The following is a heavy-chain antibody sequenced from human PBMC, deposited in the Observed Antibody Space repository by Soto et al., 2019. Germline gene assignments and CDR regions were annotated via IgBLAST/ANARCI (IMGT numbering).Heavy chain of an antibody. D-gene: IGHD3-10*01. CDR2: ITWNSGSI. J-gene: IGHJ4*02. Sequence: EVQLVESGGGLVQPGKSLRLSCAASGFTFDDYAMHWVRRAPGKGLEWVSGITWNSGSIDYADSVKGRFTISRDNAKNSLYLQMIILRAEDTALYYCARWLDVSLWFGELADWGQGTLVTVSS. V-gene: IGHV3-9*01. CDR1: GFTFDDYA. CDR3: ARWLDVSLWFGELAD.